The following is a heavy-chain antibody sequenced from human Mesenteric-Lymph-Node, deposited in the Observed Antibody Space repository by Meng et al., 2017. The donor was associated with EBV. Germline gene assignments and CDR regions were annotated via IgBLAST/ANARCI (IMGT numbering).Heavy chain of an antibody. CDR1: GGSFGGYF. Sequence: GQLRAWGAGLCRPSEPLSLTGGFLGGSFGGYFWSWIRQPPGKGLEWIGEINRVGSTNYNPSLKSRLTMSVDTSKNHFSLKLTSVTAADTAVYYCVRCGAVTLVQGGPDHWGQGTLVTVSS. D-gene: IGHD3-10*01. V-gene: IGHV4-34*01. CDR2: INRVGST. CDR3: VRCGAVTLVQGGPDH. J-gene: IGHJ4*02.